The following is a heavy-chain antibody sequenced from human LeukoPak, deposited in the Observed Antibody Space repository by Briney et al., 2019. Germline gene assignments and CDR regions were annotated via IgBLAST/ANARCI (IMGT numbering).Heavy chain of an antibody. CDR3: ARGGHSSAFFDY. J-gene: IGHJ4*02. V-gene: IGHV3-23*01. D-gene: IGHD3-22*01. Sequence: GGSLRLSCAASGFTFSIYAMSWVRQAPGKGLECVSTISGSGGSTYYADSVRGRFTISRDNSKNTLYLQMNSLRAEDTAVYYCARGGHSSAFFDYWGQGTLVTVSS. CDR2: ISGSGGST. CDR1: GFTFSIYA.